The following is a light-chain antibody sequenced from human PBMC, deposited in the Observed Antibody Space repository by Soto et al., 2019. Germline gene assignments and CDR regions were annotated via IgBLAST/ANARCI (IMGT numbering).Light chain of an antibody. Sequence: DIQMTQSPSSLSASVGDRVTITCRASQSISSYLNWYQQKPGKAPKLLIYAASSLQSGVPSRFSGSGSGTECTLTISSLQPEEFATYYCQQSYSTPGTFGQGTKVEIK. CDR1: QSISSY. V-gene: IGKV1-39*01. CDR3: QQSYSTPGT. CDR2: AAS. J-gene: IGKJ1*01.